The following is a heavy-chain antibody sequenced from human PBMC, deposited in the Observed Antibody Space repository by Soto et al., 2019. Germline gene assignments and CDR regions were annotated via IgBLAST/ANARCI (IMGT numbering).Heavy chain of an antibody. CDR3: AKVERIDCSSTSCYPHYGMDV. Sequence: GGSLRLSCAASGFTFSSYGMHWVRQAPGKGLEWVAVISYDGSNKYYADSVKGRFTISRDNSKNTLYLQMNSLRAEDTAVYYCAKVERIDCSSTSCYPHYGMDVWGQGTTVTVSS. CDR2: ISYDGSNK. CDR1: GFTFSSYG. D-gene: IGHD2-2*01. J-gene: IGHJ6*02. V-gene: IGHV3-30*18.